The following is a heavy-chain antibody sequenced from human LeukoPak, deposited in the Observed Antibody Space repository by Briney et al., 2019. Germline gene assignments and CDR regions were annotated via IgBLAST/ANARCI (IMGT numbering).Heavy chain of an antibody. V-gene: IGHV4-34*01. CDR3: AGGDSSGWVDH. Sequence: AETLSLTCAVYGGSFSGYYWNWIRQPPGKGLEWIGVINHGGSTNYNPSLKSRVTISKDKTKNHSSLKLMSVIAADTTVYYYAGGDSSGWVDHWGQGTLVTVSP. CDR1: GGSFSGYY. D-gene: IGHD6-19*01. J-gene: IGHJ4*02. CDR2: INHGGST.